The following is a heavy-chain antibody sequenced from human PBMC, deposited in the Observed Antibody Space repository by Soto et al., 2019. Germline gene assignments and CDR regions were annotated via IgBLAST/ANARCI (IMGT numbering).Heavy chain of an antibody. D-gene: IGHD3-10*01. V-gene: IGHV4-59*08. CDR3: ARHNYGSGSTYFDY. Sequence: QVQLQESGPGLVKPSETLSLTCTVSGGSISSYYWSWIRQPPGKGLEWIGYIYYSGSTNYNPSLNSRVTISVDTSKNQFSLKLNSMTAADTAVYYCARHNYGSGSTYFDYWGQGTLVTVSS. CDR2: IYYSGST. J-gene: IGHJ4*02. CDR1: GGSISSYY.